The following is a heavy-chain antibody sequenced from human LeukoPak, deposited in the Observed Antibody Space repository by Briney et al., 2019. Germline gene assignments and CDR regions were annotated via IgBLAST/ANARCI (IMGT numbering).Heavy chain of an antibody. CDR1: GFTFSSYG. J-gene: IGHJ6*03. CDR3: ARVPSWKGYMDV. D-gene: IGHD1-1*01. Sequence: PGGSLRLSCAASGFTFSSYGMHWVRQAPGKVLEWVAFIHYDGTNEYYADSVKGRFTISRDNAKNSLYLQMSSLRAEDTAVYYCARVPSWKGYMDVWGKGTTVTVSS. CDR2: IHYDGTNE. V-gene: IGHV3-30*02.